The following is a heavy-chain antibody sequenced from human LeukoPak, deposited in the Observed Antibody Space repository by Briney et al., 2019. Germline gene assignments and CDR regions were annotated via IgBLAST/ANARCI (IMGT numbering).Heavy chain of an antibody. D-gene: IGHD6-19*01. V-gene: IGHV4-59*01. CDR2: IYYSGST. CDR3: ASGWYRAFDI. Sequence: SETLSLTCTVSGGSIGSYYWSWIRQPPGKGLEWIGYIYYSGSTNYNPSLKSRVTISVDTSKNQFSLKLSSVTAADTAVYYCASGWYRAFDIWGQGTMVTVSS. CDR1: GGSIGSYY. J-gene: IGHJ3*02.